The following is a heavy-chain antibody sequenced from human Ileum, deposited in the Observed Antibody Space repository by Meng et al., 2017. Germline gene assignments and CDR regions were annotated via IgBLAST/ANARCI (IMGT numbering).Heavy chain of an antibody. Sequence: GESPKISCAASGFTFSGYGIHWVRQAPGKGLEWVSVIWSDGNQKYYADSVKGRFTTSRDISKNTAYLQMDSLRAEDTAVYYCARDVDTSSHYGWFDPWGQGTLVTVSS. CDR1: GFTFSGYG. CDR3: ARDVDTSSHYGWFDP. CDR2: IWSDGNQK. D-gene: IGHD3-22*01. J-gene: IGHJ5*02. V-gene: IGHV3-33*01.